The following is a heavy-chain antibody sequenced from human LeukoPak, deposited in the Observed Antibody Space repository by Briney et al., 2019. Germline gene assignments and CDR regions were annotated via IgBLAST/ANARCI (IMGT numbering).Heavy chain of an antibody. CDR2: IIPIFGTA. Sequence: SVKVSCKASGGTFSSYAISWVRQAPGRGLEWMGGIIPIFGTANYAQKFQGRVTITADESTSTAYMELSSLRSEDTAVYYCAGDLYCSSTSCYGMDYYYGMDVWGQGTTVTVSS. CDR3: AGDLYCSSTSCYGMDYYYGMDV. V-gene: IGHV1-69*13. J-gene: IGHJ6*02. CDR1: GGTFSSYA. D-gene: IGHD2-2*01.